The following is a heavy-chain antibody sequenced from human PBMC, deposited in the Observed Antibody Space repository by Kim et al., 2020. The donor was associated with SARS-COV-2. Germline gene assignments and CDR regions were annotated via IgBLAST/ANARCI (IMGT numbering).Heavy chain of an antibody. CDR1: GYSFTSYW. D-gene: IGHD3-10*01. CDR2: IYPGDSDT. CDR3: ARLTYCSGSGPYYYYGMDV. V-gene: IGHV5-51*01. J-gene: IGHJ6*02. Sequence: GESLKISCKGSGYSFTSYWIGWVRQMPGKGLEWMGIIYPGDSDTRYSPSFQGQVTISADKSISTAYLQWSSLKASDTAMYYCARLTYCSGSGPYYYYGMDVWGQGTTVTVSS.